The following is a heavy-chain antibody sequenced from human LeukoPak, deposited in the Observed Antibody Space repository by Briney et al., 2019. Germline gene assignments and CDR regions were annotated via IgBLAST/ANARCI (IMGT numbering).Heavy chain of an antibody. D-gene: IGHD5-24*01. J-gene: IGHJ4*02. CDR2: IFYSGST. CDR1: GGSISSSSYY. V-gene: IGHV4-61*01. CDR3: ARDTALRDGYNGFDY. Sequence: SETLSLTCTVSGGSISSSSYYWGWIRQPPGKGLEWIGYIFYSGSTNYNPSLKSRVTISVDTSKNQFSLKLSSVTAADTAVYYCARDTALRDGYNGFDYWGQGTLVTVSS.